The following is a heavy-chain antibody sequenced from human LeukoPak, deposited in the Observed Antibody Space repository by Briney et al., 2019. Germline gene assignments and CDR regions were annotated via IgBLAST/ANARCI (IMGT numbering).Heavy chain of an antibody. Sequence: GGSLRLSCAASGFTFRTYAMGWVRQAPGKGLEWVSAISGGGDSTYYADSVKGRFTISRDNSKNTLYLQMNSLRADDTALYYRTIWREGVQGTYLDYWGQGTLVTVSS. CDR2: ISGGGDST. CDR3: TIWREGVQGTYLDY. D-gene: IGHD3-10*01. V-gene: IGHV3-23*01. CDR1: GFTFRTYA. J-gene: IGHJ4*02.